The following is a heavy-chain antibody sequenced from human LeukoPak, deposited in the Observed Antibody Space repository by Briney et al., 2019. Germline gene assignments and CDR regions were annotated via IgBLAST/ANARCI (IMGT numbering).Heavy chain of an antibody. CDR2: INPNSGGT. CDR3: ARGSYSSGWYGVVNY. CDR1: GYTFTGYY. J-gene: IGHJ4*02. V-gene: IGHV1-2*02. Sequence: ASVKVSCKASGYTFTGYYMHWVRQAPGQGLEWMGWINPNSGGTNYAQKFQGRVTMTRDTSISTAYMELSRLRSDDTAVYYCARGSYSSGWYGVVNYWGQGTLVTVSS. D-gene: IGHD6-19*01.